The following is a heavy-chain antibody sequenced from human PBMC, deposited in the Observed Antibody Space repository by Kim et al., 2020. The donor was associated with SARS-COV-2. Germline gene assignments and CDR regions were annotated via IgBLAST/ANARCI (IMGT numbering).Heavy chain of an antibody. CDR1: GFTFSSYS. CDR3: ARGGKEVRWPYEGDYYYYGMDV. D-gene: IGHD4-17*01. Sequence: GGSLRLSCAASGFTFSSYSMNWVRQAPGKGLEWVSYISSSSSTIYYADSVKGRFTISRDNAKNSLYLQMNSLRDEDTAVYYCARGGKEVRWPYEGDYYYYGMDVWGQGTTVTVSS. V-gene: IGHV3-48*02. J-gene: IGHJ6*02. CDR2: ISSSSSTI.